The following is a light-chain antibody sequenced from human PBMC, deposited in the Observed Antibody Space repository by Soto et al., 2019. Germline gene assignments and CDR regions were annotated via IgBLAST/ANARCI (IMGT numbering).Light chain of an antibody. Sequence: QAVVTQPASVSGSPGQSITISCTATSSDVGDYNYVSWYQQHPGKVPKLMIYGVSNRPSGVSNRFSGCKSGYTASLIISGLQAEDEADYYCSSYTNTNPVVFGGGTKVPVL. CDR3: SSYTNTNPVV. J-gene: IGLJ2*01. V-gene: IGLV2-14*01. CDR1: SSDVGDYNY. CDR2: GVS.